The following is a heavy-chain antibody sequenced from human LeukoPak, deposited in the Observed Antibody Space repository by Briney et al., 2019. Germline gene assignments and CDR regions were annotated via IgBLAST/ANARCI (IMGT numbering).Heavy chain of an antibody. CDR3: ARPPDIVVVPAAIGGDY. Sequence: GGSLRLSCAASGFTVSSNYMNWVRQAPGKGLEWVSVIYSGGRTYYADSVKGRFTISRDNSKNTLYLQMNSLRAEDTAVYYCARPPDIVVVPAAIGGDYWGQGTLVTVSS. V-gene: IGHV3-66*01. J-gene: IGHJ4*02. CDR1: GFTVSSNY. D-gene: IGHD2-2*01. CDR2: IYSGGRT.